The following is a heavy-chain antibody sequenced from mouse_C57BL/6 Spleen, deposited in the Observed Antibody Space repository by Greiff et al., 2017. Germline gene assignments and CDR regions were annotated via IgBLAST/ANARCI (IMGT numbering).Heavy chain of an antibody. Sequence: QVQLKQPGAELVMPGASVKLSCKASGYTFTSYWMHWVKQRPGQGLEWIGEIDPSDSYTNYNQKFKGKSTLTVDKSSSTAYMQLSSLTSEDSAVYYCARGKRGYYFDYWGQGTTLTVSS. V-gene: IGHV1-69*01. J-gene: IGHJ2*01. CDR1: GYTFTSYW. CDR2: IDPSDSYT. CDR3: ARGKRGYYFDY.